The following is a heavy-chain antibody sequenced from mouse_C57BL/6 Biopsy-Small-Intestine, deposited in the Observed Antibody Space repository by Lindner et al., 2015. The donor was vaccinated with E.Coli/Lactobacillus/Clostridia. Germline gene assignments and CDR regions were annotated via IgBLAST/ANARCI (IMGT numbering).Heavy chain of an antibody. V-gene: IGHV1-81*01. CDR3: ARGKTFDGYPYAMAY. Sequence: VQLQESGAELARPGASVKLSCKASGYTFTSYGISWVKQRTGQGLEWIGEINPRSGNTYYNEKFKGKATLTADKSSSTAYMELRSLTSEDSAVYFCARGKTFDGYPYAMAYWGQGTSVTVSS. J-gene: IGHJ4*01. D-gene: IGHD2-3*01. CDR2: INPRSGNT. CDR1: GYTFTSYG.